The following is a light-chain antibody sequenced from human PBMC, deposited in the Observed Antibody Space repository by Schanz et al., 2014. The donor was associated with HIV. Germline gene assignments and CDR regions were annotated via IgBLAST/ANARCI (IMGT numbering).Light chain of an antibody. CDR1: SSDVGGYNY. CDR3: QSFDSSLNGVL. J-gene: IGLJ3*02. V-gene: IGLV2-8*01. Sequence: QSALTQPPSASGSPGQSVTISCTGTSSDVGGYNYVSWYQQHPGKAPKLMIYEVSKRPSGVPARFSGSKSGSSASLAISGLQAEDEADYCCQSFDSSLNGVLFGGGTKLTVL. CDR2: EVS.